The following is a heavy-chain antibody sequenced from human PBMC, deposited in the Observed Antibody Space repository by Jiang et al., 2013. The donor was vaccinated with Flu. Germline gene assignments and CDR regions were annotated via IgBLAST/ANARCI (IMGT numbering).Heavy chain of an antibody. J-gene: IGHJ3*01. V-gene: IGHV4-4*07. CDR2: IYSSGNA. CDR1: GGSINSYY. Sequence: LLKPSETLSLTCIVSGGSINSYYWTWIRQAAGKGLEWIGRIYSSGNANYNPSLRGRVTMSVDTSKNQFSLNLNSVTAADTAVYYCARYPTPGTTGHDAFDVWGQGTMVTVSS. CDR3: ARYPTPGTTGHDAFDV. D-gene: IGHD1-1*01.